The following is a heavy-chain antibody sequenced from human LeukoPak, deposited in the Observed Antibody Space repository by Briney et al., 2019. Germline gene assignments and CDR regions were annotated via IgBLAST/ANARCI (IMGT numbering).Heavy chain of an antibody. V-gene: IGHV1-69*13. J-gene: IGHJ4*02. CDR2: IIPIFGTA. CDR1: GGTFSSYA. CDR3: ARGQAREMATMGSFDY. Sequence: ASVKVSCKASGGTFSSYAISWVRQAPGQGLEWMGGIIPIFGTANYAQKFQGRVTITADESTSTAYMELSSLRSEDTAVYYCARGQAREMATMGSFDYWGQGTLVTVSS. D-gene: IGHD5-24*01.